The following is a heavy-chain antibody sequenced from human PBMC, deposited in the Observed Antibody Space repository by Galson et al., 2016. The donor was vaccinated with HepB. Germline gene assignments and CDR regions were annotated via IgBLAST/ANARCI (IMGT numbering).Heavy chain of an antibody. CDR1: GYTFTNYW. V-gene: IGHV5-51*01. Sequence: SGAEVKKTGESLKISCKASGYTFTNYWIGWVRQLPGKGLEWMGIIYPGDSDTRYSPSFQGQVTMSADTSITTAYLQWSSLKASDTAMYYCARRERGCSGGSCIPYYCDSWGQGTLVTVSS. J-gene: IGHJ4*02. D-gene: IGHD2-15*01. CDR3: ARRERGCSGGSCIPYYCDS. CDR2: IYPGDSDT.